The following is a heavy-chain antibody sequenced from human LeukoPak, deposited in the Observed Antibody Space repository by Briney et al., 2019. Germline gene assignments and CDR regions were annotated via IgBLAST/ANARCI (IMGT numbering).Heavy chain of an antibody. CDR3: ARSRLAGTKFDY. Sequence: SETLSLTCSVSGGSISLSYYYWGWIRQPPGKALEWIGSVYYSGTTSYNPSLKSRVTISVDTSKNQFSLKLSSVTAADTAVYYCARSRLAGTKFDYWGQGTLVTVSS. CDR2: VYYSGTT. J-gene: IGHJ4*02. D-gene: IGHD1/OR15-1a*01. CDR1: GGSISLSYYY. V-gene: IGHV4-39*07.